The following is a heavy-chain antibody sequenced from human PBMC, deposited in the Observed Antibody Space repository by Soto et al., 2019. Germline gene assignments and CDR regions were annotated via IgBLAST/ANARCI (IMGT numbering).Heavy chain of an antibody. CDR3: ARDILRDHLIGYYYYGMDV. V-gene: IGHV4-61*01. J-gene: IGHJ6*02. CDR1: GGSISNSSSY. Sequence: PSETLSLTCTVSGGSISNSSSYLGWIRQPPGKGLEWIGYIYYRGSTNYNPSLKSRVTISVDTSKNQFSLKLSSVTAADTAVYYCARDILRDHLIGYYYYGMDVWGQGTTVTVSS. CDR2: IYYRGST. D-gene: IGHD2-21*01.